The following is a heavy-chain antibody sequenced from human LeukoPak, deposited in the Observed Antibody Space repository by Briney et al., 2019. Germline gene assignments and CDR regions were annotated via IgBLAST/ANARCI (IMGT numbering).Heavy chain of an antibody. V-gene: IGHV3-30*02. CDR2: IGHDGRNK. J-gene: IGHJ3*02. CDR1: GITFSNSG. D-gene: IGHD3-3*01. CDR3: ELGRADRPYDFWSGTPFDAFVI. Sequence: PGGSLRLSCEASGITFSNSGMHWVRQAPGKGLEWVAYIGHDGRNKFYTESLRGRFTISGDNSMKMAYLQMNSLRTEDTAICAKELGRADRPYDFWSGTPFDAFVIWGQGTMVTVSS.